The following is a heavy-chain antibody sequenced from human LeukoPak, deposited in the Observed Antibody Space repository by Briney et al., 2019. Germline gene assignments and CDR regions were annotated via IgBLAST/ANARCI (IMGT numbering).Heavy chain of an antibody. CDR3: ARGAVAAAGLFDY. Sequence: GRSLRLSCAASGFNFDDCAMHWVRQAPGKGLEWVSGISWNSGSITYADSVKGRFTISRDSAKNSLFLQMNSLRAEDTAFYYCARGAVAAAGLFDYWGQGTLVTVCS. V-gene: IGHV3-9*01. CDR1: GFNFDDCA. CDR2: ISWNSGSI. J-gene: IGHJ4*02. D-gene: IGHD6-13*01.